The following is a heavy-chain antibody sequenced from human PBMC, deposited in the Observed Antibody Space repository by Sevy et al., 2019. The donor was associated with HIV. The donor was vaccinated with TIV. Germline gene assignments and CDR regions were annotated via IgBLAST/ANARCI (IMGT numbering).Heavy chain of an antibody. Sequence: GGSLRLSCAASGFTFNTYSLIWVRQTPGKGLEWLSFIGTAAGVTYYADSVKGRFTISRDNAKNSLYLQMNSLRDEETAVYYCARCPWHYSIDYWGQGTLVTVSS. CDR1: GFTFNTYS. CDR2: IGTAAGVT. V-gene: IGHV3-48*02. CDR3: ARCPWHYSIDY. J-gene: IGHJ4*02. D-gene: IGHD2-21*01.